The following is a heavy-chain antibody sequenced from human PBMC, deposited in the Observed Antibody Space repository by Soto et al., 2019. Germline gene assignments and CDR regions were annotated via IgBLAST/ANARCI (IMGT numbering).Heavy chain of an antibody. D-gene: IGHD3-9*01. CDR1: GFTFSSYG. J-gene: IGHJ4*02. V-gene: IGHV3-30*18. CDR3: AKDVFGYDILTGEFDY. CDR2: ISYDGSNK. Sequence: GGSLRLSCAASGFTFSSYGMHWVRQAPGKGLEWVAVISYDGSNKYYADSVKGRFTISRDNSKNTLYLQMNSLRAEDTAVYYCAKDVFGYDILTGEFDYWGQGTLVTVSS.